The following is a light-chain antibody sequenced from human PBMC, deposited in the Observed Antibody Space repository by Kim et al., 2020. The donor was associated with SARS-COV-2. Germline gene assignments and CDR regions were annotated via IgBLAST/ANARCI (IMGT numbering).Light chain of an antibody. J-gene: IGLJ2*01. V-gene: IGLV3-21*04. CDR1: NIGSKS. CDR2: FDS. CDR3: QVWDSISAHVV. Sequence: APGKTASITCGGDNIGSKSVNWYQQRPGQAPVVVIYFDSDRPSGIPERFSGSNSGNTATLTISRVEAGDEAEYYCQVWDSISAHVVFGGGTKLTVL.